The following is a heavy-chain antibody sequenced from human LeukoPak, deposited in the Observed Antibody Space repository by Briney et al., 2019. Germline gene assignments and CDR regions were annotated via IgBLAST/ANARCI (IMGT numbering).Heavy chain of an antibody. CDR1: GLTFSNYG. V-gene: IGHV3-23*01. CDR3: AKRAYTGGEKHYYFDY. Sequence: GGSLRLSCAASGLTFSNYGMSWVRQAPGKGLEWVATITASAGSTYYADSVKGRFTISRDNSKNTLYLQMNSLRGEDTAVFYCAKRAYTGGEKHYYFDYWGQGTLVTVSS. D-gene: IGHD1-1*01. CDR2: ITASAGST. J-gene: IGHJ4*02.